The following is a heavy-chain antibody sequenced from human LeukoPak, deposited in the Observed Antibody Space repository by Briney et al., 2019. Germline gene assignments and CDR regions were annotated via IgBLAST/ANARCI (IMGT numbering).Heavy chain of an antibody. CDR3: ARQDIYGSGSYYNWFDP. CDR2: IYYSGSS. V-gene: IGHV4-39*01. Sequence: PSETLSLTCIVSGGSISSSSYYWGWIRQPPGKGLEWIGSIYYSGSSYYNPSLKSRVTISVDTSKNQFSLKLSSVTAADTAVFYCARQDIYGSGSYYNWFDPWGQGTLVTVSS. J-gene: IGHJ5*02. D-gene: IGHD3-10*01. CDR1: GGSISSSSYY.